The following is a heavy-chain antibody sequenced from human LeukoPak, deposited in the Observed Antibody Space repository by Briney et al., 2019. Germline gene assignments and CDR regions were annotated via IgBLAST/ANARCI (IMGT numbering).Heavy chain of an antibody. Sequence: TGGSLRLSCAASGFTFDDYAMHWVRQAPGKGLEWVSGISWNSGSIGYADSVKGRFTISRDNAKNSLYLQMHSLRAEDTALYYCAKAHPTYYYDSTFDYWGQGTLVTVSS. D-gene: IGHD3-22*01. V-gene: IGHV3-9*01. CDR2: ISWNSGSI. CDR1: GFTFDDYA. CDR3: AKAHPTYYYDSTFDY. J-gene: IGHJ4*02.